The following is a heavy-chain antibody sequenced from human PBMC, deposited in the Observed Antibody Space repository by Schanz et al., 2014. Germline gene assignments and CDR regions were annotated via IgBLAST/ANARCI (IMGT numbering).Heavy chain of an antibody. V-gene: IGHV4-31*03. J-gene: IGHJ3*01. CDR1: GVSIRGFY. CDR3: ARDGGRDGYNLAFDV. D-gene: IGHD5-12*01. CDR2: IYHSGNT. Sequence: QVQLQESGPGLVKPSETLSLTCTVSGVSIRGFYWSWIRQQPGKALEWIGYIYHSGNTYFKPSLQSRLAMSVDTAKNQFSLSLSSATAADTAVYFCARDGGRDGYNLAFDVWGQGTLVTVSS.